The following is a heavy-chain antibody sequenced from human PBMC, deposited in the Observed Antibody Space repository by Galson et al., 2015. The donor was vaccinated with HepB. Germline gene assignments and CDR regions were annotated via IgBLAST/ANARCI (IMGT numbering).Heavy chain of an antibody. CDR3: AREWCSSTSCYKPYFQH. CDR2: ISSSSSYI. Sequence: SLRLSCAASGFTFSSYSMNWVRQAPGKGLEWVSSISSSSSYIYYADSVKGRFTISRDNAKNSLYLQMNSLRAEDTAVYYCAREWCSSTSCYKPYFQHWGQGTLVTVSS. J-gene: IGHJ1*01. CDR1: GFTFSSYS. D-gene: IGHD2-2*02. V-gene: IGHV3-21*01.